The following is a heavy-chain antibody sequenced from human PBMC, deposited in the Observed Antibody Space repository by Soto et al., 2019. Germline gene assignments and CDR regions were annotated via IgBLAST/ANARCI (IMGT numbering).Heavy chain of an antibody. D-gene: IGHD6-6*01. CDR2: INPNSGGT. Sequence: QVQLVQSGAEVKKPGASVKVSCKASGYTFTGYYMHWVRQAPGQGLEWMGWINPNSGGTNYAQKFQGWVTMTRDTPISTAYMELSRLRSDDTAVYYCARMRYSSSSGLDYWGQGTLVTVSS. V-gene: IGHV1-2*04. J-gene: IGHJ4*02. CDR3: ARMRYSSSSGLDY. CDR1: GYTFTGYY.